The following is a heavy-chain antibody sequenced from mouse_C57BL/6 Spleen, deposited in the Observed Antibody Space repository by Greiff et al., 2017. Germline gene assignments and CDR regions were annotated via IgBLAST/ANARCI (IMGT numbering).Heavy chain of an antibody. Sequence: DVKLQESGPGMVKPSQSLSLTCTVTGYSITSGYDWHWIRHFPGNKLEWMGYISYSGSTNYNPSLKSRISITHDTSKNHFFLKLNSVTTEDTATYYCAREDYGNYWFAYWGQGTLVTVSA. CDR1: GYSITSGYD. V-gene: IGHV3-1*01. CDR2: ISYSGST. CDR3: AREDYGNYWFAY. D-gene: IGHD2-1*01. J-gene: IGHJ3*01.